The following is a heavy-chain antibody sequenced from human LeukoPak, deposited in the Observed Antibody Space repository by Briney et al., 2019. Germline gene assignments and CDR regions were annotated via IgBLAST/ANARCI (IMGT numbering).Heavy chain of an antibody. V-gene: IGHV1-69*04. Sequence: ASVKVSCKASGGTFSSYAISWVRQAPGQGLEWMGRIIPIFGIANYAQKFQGRVMITADKSTSTAYMELSSLRSEDTAVYYCAREGYGGNAYFYYYGMDVWGQGTTVTVSS. CDR1: GGTFSSYA. CDR3: AREGYGGNAYFYYYGMDV. D-gene: IGHD4-23*01. J-gene: IGHJ6*02. CDR2: IIPIFGIA.